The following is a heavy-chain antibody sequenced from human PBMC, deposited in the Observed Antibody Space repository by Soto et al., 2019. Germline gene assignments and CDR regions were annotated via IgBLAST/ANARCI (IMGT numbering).Heavy chain of an antibody. CDR2: ISSSGSTI. CDR1: GFTFSSYE. V-gene: IGHV3-48*03. Sequence: GGSLRLSCAASGFTFSSYEMNWVRQAPGKGLEWVSYISSSGSTIYYADSVKGRFTISRDNAKNSLYLQMNSLRAEDTAVYNCARPPYYYDSSGFLFDYWGQGTLVTVSS. D-gene: IGHD3-22*01. CDR3: ARPPYYYDSSGFLFDY. J-gene: IGHJ4*02.